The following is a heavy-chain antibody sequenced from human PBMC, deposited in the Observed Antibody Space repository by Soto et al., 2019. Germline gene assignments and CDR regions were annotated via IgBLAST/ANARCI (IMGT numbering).Heavy chain of an antibody. CDR1: GYTFNSAG. D-gene: IGHD2-2*01. CDR2: ISVDNGDT. Sequence: QVHLVQSGPEVKEPGASVRVSCKASGYTFNSAGLAWVRQAPGQGLEWVGWISVDNGDTKYAQKFQGRVTMTTDTSTTTAYMDLRGLKSDDTAVFYCARVQSLGYCRSASCYDVFDHWGQGTLVTVSS. V-gene: IGHV1-18*01. CDR3: ARVQSLGYCRSASCYDVFDH. J-gene: IGHJ4*02.